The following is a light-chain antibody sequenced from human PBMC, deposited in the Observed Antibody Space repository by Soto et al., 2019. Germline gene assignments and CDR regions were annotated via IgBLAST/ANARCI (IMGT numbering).Light chain of an antibody. CDR2: RKN. CDR1: SSNVGSNF. CDR3: ATWDDSLSGPV. J-gene: IGLJ2*01. Sequence: QSVLTQPPSASGTPGQRVTISFSGSSSNVGSNFVYWYQQLPGTAPKVLIYRKNQRPSGVPDRFSGSKSGTSASLAISGLRSEDEADYYCATWDDSLSGPVFGGGTKLTVL. V-gene: IGLV1-47*01.